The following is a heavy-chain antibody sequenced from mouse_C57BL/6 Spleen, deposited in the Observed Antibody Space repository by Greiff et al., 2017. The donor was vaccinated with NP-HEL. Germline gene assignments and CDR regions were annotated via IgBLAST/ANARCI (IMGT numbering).Heavy chain of an antibody. CDR2: LSSGSSTI. Sequence: EVKLMESGGGLVKPGGSLKLSCAASGFTFSDYGMHWVRQAPEKGLEWVAYLSSGSSTISSAATVQGRFPLSSDNAKNTLFLQMTSLRSEDTAMYYCAKKLGRDYAMDYWGQGTSVTVSS. CDR3: AKKLGRDYAMDY. CDR1: GFTFSDYG. V-gene: IGHV5-17*01. D-gene: IGHD4-1*01. J-gene: IGHJ4*01.